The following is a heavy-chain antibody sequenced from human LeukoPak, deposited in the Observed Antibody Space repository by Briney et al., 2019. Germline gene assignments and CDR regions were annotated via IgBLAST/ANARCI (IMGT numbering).Heavy chain of an antibody. CDR3: ARRRVSGNYEGDGY. CDR2: ISAYNGKT. D-gene: IGHD1-26*01. Sequence: ASVRISCKASGYTFTSFGFSWVRQAPGQGLEWMGWISAYNGKTMYAQKFQDRVTMTTDTFTSTAYMDLRSLRSDDTAVYYCARRRVSGNYEGDGYWGQGTLLIVSS. J-gene: IGHJ4*02. CDR1: GYTFTSFG. V-gene: IGHV1-18*01.